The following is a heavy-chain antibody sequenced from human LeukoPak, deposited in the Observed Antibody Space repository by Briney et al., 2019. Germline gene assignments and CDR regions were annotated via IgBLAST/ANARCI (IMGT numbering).Heavy chain of an antibody. D-gene: IGHD3-22*01. Sequence: SETLSLTCTVSGGSISSHYWSWIRQPPGKGLEWIGYIYYSGSTNYNPSLKSRVTISVDTSKNQFSLKLSSVTAADTAVYHCARKYYYDSSGYYYVGAFDIWGQGTMVTVSS. CDR3: ARKYYYDSSGYYYVGAFDI. V-gene: IGHV4-59*11. CDR2: IYYSGST. J-gene: IGHJ3*02. CDR1: GGSISSHY.